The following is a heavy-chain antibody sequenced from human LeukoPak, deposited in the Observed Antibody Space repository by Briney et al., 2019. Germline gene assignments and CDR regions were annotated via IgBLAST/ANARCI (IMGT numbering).Heavy chain of an antibody. Sequence: GGSLRLSCAASGFTVSSNEMSWVRQAPGKGLEWVSSISGGSTYYADSRKGRFTISRDNSKNTLHLQMNSLRAEDTAVYYCASGSSYHPTTDAFDIWGQGTMVTVSS. CDR1: GFTVSSNE. CDR3: ASGSSYHPTTDAFDI. J-gene: IGHJ3*02. D-gene: IGHD1-26*01. CDR2: ISGGST. V-gene: IGHV3-38-3*01.